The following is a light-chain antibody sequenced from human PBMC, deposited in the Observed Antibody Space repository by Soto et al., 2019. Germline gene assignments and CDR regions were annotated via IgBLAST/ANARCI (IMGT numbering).Light chain of an antibody. CDR3: QQRSNWPPAT. CDR1: QSVSSY. CDR2: DAS. Sequence: EIVLTQSPATLSLSPGERATLSCRASQSVSSYLAWYQQKPGQAPRLLIYDASNRATGIPARFSGGGSGTACTLTISSLEPEDFAVYYCQQRSNWPPATFGQGTKLELK. V-gene: IGKV3-11*01. J-gene: IGKJ2*01.